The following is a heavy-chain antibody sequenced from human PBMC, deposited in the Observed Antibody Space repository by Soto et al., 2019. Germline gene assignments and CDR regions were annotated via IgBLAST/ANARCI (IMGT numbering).Heavy chain of an antibody. Sequence: KTSETLSLTCTVSGGSISSGDYYWSWIRQPPGKGLEWIGYIYYSGSTYYNPSLKSRVTISVDTSKNQFSLKLSSVTAADTAVYYCARERRYWGQDAFDIWGQGTMVTVSS. D-gene: IGHD3-16*01. CDR2: IYYSGST. CDR1: GGSISSGDYY. CDR3: ARERRYWGQDAFDI. V-gene: IGHV4-30-4*01. J-gene: IGHJ3*02.